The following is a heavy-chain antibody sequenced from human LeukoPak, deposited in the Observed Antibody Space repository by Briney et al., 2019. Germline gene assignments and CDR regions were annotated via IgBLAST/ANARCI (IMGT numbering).Heavy chain of an antibody. CDR1: GFTFGDYA. Sequence: GGSLRLSCTASGFTFGDYAMSWFRQAPGKGLEWVGFIRSKAYGGTTEYAASVKGRFTISRDDPKSIAYLQMNSLKTEDTAVYYCTRDINHCTNGVCRTHYYYYYMDVWGKGTTVTVSS. V-gene: IGHV3-49*03. J-gene: IGHJ6*03. D-gene: IGHD2-8*01. CDR3: TRDINHCTNGVCRTHYYYYYMDV. CDR2: IRSKAYGGTT.